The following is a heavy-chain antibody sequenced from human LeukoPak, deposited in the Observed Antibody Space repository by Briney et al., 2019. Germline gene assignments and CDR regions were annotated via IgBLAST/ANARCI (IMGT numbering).Heavy chain of an antibody. V-gene: IGHV3-21*01. CDR1: GFTFSDHY. CDR3: AGSYYDSSGYYMD. Sequence: GGSLRLSCAASGFTFSDHYMNWVRQAPGKGLEWVSSISSSSSYIYYADSVKGRFTISRDNAKNSLYLQMNSLRAEDTAVYYCAGSYYDSSGYYMDWGQGTLVTVSS. CDR2: ISSSSSYI. J-gene: IGHJ4*02. D-gene: IGHD3-22*01.